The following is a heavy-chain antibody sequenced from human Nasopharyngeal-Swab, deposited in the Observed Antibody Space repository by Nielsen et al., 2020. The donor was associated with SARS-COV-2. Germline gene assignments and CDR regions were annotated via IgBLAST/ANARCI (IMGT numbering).Heavy chain of an antibody. Sequence: GESLKISCEASGFIFSNYGMHWVRQAPGQGLEWVAIIWYDGSIEYYADSVKGRFTISRDNSKNTLYLQMNSLGVEDSAVYHCATDYAFGMDVWGQGTTVIVSS. CDR3: ATDYAFGMDV. D-gene: IGHD4-17*01. CDR2: IWYDGSIE. J-gene: IGHJ6*02. V-gene: IGHV3-33*01. CDR1: GFIFSNYG.